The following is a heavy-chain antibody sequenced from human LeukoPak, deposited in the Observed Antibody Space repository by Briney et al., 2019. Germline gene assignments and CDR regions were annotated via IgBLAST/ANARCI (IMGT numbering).Heavy chain of an antibody. V-gene: IGHV3-7*01. CDR1: GFTFSSYW. D-gene: IGHD3-22*01. CDR2: IKQDGSEK. Sequence: GGSLRLSCAASGFTFSSYWMSWVRQAPGKGLEWVANIKQDGSEKYYVDSVKGRFTISRDNAKNSLYLQMNSLRAEDTAVYYCARSGYYAQWASDIWGQGTMVTVSS. J-gene: IGHJ3*02. CDR3: ARSGYYAQWASDI.